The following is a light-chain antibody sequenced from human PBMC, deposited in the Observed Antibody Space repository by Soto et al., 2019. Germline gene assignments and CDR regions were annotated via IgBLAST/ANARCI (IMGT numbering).Light chain of an antibody. CDR2: AAS. CDR3: QQLDRFPLT. J-gene: IGKJ4*01. CDR1: QDISNY. Sequence: IQLTQSPSSLSASVGDKVTITCRASQDISNYLAWYQQQLGTPPKLLIYAASTLQTGVPSRFSGSGSGTDFTLTISSLQPEDFATYYCQQLDRFPLTFGGGTKVEIK. V-gene: IGKV1-9*01.